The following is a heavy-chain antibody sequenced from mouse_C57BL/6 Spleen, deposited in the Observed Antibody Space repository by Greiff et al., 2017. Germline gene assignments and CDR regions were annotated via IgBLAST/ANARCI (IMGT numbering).Heavy chain of an antibody. J-gene: IGHJ4*01. V-gene: IGHV1-61*01. CDR3: ARAGRGADAMDY. CDR1: GYTFTSYW. CDR2: IYPSDSET. D-gene: IGHD3-3*01. Sequence: VQLQQPGAELVRPGSSVKLSCKASGYTFTSYWMDWVKQRPGQGLEWIGNIYPSDSETHYNQKFKGKATLTVDKSSSTAYMQLSSLTSEDSAVYYCARAGRGADAMDYWGQGTSVTVSS.